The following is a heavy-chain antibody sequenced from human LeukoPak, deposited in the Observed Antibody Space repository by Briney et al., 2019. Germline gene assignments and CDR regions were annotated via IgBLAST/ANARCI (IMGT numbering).Heavy chain of an antibody. D-gene: IGHD4-23*01. Sequence: GGSLRLSCAASGFTFSNYYMGWVRQAPGKGLEWDGPIKNKANSSITQYAESVKGRFTISRDDSQNSLYLQMDSLKTEDTAVYYCAILYGGWADNWFDPWGQGTLVTVSS. CDR2: IKNKANSSIT. J-gene: IGHJ5*02. CDR1: GFTFSNYY. CDR3: AILYGGWADNWFDP. V-gene: IGHV3-72*01.